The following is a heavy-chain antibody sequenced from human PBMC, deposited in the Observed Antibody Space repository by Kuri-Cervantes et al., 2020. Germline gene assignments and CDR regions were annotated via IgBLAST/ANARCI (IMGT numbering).Heavy chain of an antibody. CDR2: INHRGST. V-gene: IGHV4-34*01. CDR1: GGSFSGYY. Sequence: SETLSLTCAIYGGSFSGYYWNWVRQPPGKGPEWIGEINHRGSTNYNPSLKSRVTISVDTSKNQFSLKLSSVTAADTAVYYCARLEWGRRYFDLWGRGTLVTVSS. CDR3: ARLEWGRRYFDL. D-gene: IGHD1-26*01. J-gene: IGHJ2*01.